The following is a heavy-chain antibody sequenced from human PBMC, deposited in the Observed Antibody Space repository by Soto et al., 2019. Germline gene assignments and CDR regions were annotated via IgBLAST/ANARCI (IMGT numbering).Heavy chain of an antibody. CDR3: ARGGDPTNPYYYYGMDV. CDR2: IYYSGST. V-gene: IGHV4-59*01. Sequence: SETLSLTFTVSGGSISSYYWSWIRQPPGKGLEWIGYIYYSGSTNYNPSPKSRVTISVDTSKNQFALKLSSVTAEDTAVYYCARGGDPTNPYYYYGMDVWGQGTTVTVSS. J-gene: IGHJ6*02. D-gene: IGHD3-3*01. CDR1: GGSISSYY.